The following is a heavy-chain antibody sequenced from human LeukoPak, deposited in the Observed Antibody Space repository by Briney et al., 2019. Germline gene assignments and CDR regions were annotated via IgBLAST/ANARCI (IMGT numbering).Heavy chain of an antibody. Sequence: PSETLSLTCAVYGGSFSGYYWSWIRQPPGKGLEWTGEINHSGSTNYNPSLKSRVTISVDTSKNQFSLKLSSVTAADTAVYYCARRGKMATLFWGQGTLVTVSS. D-gene: IGHD5-24*01. CDR3: ARRGKMATLF. CDR2: INHSGST. CDR1: GGSFSGYY. V-gene: IGHV4-34*01. J-gene: IGHJ4*02.